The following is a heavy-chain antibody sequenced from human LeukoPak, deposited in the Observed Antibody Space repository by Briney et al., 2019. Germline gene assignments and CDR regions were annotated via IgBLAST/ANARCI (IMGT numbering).Heavy chain of an antibody. CDR3: AGDYYDSSRAAG. CDR2: IYYSGST. V-gene: IGHV4-59*01. J-gene: IGHJ4*02. D-gene: IGHD3-22*01. Sequence: SETLSLTCAASGGSISSYYWSWIRQPPGKGLEWIGDIYYSGSTNYNPSLKSRVTISVDTSKNHFFLKLRSATAADTAVYYCAGDYYDSSRAAGWGQGTLVTVSS. CDR1: GGSISSYY.